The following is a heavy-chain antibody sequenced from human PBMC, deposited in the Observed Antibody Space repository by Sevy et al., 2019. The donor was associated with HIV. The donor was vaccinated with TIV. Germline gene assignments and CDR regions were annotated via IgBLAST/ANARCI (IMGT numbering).Heavy chain of an antibody. CDR3: ARDPDILSGYPSHYFDY. V-gene: IGHV3-7*01. CDR2: IKEDGSQK. D-gene: IGHD3-9*01. J-gene: IGHJ4*02. Sequence: GSLRLSCAASGFSFSKYWMSWVHQAPGKGLEWVANIKEDGSQKNYLESVKGRFTISRDNAKNLLYLQMNNLRADDTAVYYCARDPDILSGYPSHYFDYWGQGTLVTVSS. CDR1: GFSFSKYW.